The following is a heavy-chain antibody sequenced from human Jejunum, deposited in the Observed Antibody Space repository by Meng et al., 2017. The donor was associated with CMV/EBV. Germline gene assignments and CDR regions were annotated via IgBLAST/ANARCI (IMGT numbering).Heavy chain of an antibody. CDR1: GFTFTTYC. V-gene: IGHV3-74*01. D-gene: IGHD7-27*01. CDR2: VFTEDTSA. CDR3: LRDRPHWE. Sequence: LLLSCAASGFTFTTYCIPWVRQAPGRGLAWVSHVFTEDTSARYADSVKGRFTVSRDNAKNRVYLQMNSLRADDTAVYYCLRDRPHWERGQGTLVTVSS. J-gene: IGHJ4*02.